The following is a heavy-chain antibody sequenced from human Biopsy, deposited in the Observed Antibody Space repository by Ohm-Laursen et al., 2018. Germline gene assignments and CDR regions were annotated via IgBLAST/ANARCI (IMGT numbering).Heavy chain of an antibody. CDR3: ARHGVYGDLRMDY. Sequence: SETLSLTCNVSGGSISNLYWSWIRQPPGKGLEWIGYMYYSGNTNYNPSLKSRVTISVDTSKNQLSLKLRSVTAADTAVYYCARHGVYGDLRMDYWGQGTLVTVSS. J-gene: IGHJ4*02. CDR2: MYYSGNT. D-gene: IGHD4-17*01. V-gene: IGHV4-59*08. CDR1: GGSISNLY.